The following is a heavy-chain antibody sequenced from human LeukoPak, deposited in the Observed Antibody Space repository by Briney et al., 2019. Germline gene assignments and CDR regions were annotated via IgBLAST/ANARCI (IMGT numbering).Heavy chain of an antibody. D-gene: IGHD3-22*01. Sequence: PSQTLSLTCAVSGGSISSGGYSWSWIRQPPGKGLEWIGYTYHSGSTYHNPSLKSRVTISVDTSKNQFSLKLSSVTAADTAVYYCASAVRDYYDSSGYYSYYYYGMDVWGQGTTVTVSS. CDR1: GGSISSGGYS. CDR3: ASAVRDYYDSSGYYSYYYYGMDV. V-gene: IGHV4-30-2*01. CDR2: TYHSGST. J-gene: IGHJ6*02.